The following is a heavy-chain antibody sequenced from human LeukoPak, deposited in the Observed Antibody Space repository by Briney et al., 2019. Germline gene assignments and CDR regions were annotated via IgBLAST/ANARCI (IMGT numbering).Heavy chain of an antibody. CDR3: AGYYDFWRGYMGIDY. J-gene: IGHJ4*02. D-gene: IGHD3-3*01. CDR1: GGSVSSGSYH. V-gene: IGHV4-61*01. CDR2: IYYSGST. Sequence: SETLSLTCTVSGGSVSSGSYHWSWIRQPPGKGLEWIGYIYYSGSTNYNPSLKSRVTISVDTSKNQFSLKLSSVTAADTAVYYCAGYYDFWRGYMGIDYWGQGTLVTVSS.